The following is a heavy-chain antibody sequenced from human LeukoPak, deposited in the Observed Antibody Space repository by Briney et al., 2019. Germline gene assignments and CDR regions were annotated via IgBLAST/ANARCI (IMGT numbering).Heavy chain of an antibody. V-gene: IGHV3-48*01. CDR1: GFTFSSYM. J-gene: IGHJ3*02. Sequence: GGSLRPSCAASGFTFSSYMMNWVRQAPGKGLEWVSYADSVKGRFTISRDNAKNSLYLQMNSLRGEDTAVYYCARDGVVVAGTRRAFDIWGQGTMVTVSS. D-gene: IGHD6-19*01. CDR3: ARDGVVVAGTRRAFDI.